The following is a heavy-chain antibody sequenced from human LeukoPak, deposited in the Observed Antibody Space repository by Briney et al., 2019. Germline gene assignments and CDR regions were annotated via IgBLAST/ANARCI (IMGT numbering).Heavy chain of an antibody. D-gene: IGHD3-22*01. J-gene: IGHJ4*02. CDR2: IYYSGST. CDR1: GGSISSYY. Sequence: SETLSLTCTVSGGSISSYYWSWIRQPPGKGLEWIGYIYYSGSTNYNPSLKSRVTISVDTSKNQFSLKLSSVTAADTAVYYCARGGAYYYDSSGYYYTYFDYWGQGTLVTVSS. V-gene: IGHV4-59*01. CDR3: ARGGAYYYDSSGYYYTYFDY.